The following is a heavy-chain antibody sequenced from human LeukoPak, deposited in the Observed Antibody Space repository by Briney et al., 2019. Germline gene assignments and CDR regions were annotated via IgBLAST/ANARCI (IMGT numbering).Heavy chain of an antibody. V-gene: IGHV3-30-3*01. Sequence: GGSLRLSCAASGFTFATYSMHWVRQAPGKGLEWVAIISFDGSNENYADSMKGRFTISRDNSKNTLYLQVNDLRVEDTAVYYCATEEDPEINPGLKYWGQGTLVTVSS. CDR1: GFTFATYS. D-gene: IGHD1-14*01. J-gene: IGHJ4*02. CDR2: ISFDGSNE. CDR3: ATEEDPEINPGLKY.